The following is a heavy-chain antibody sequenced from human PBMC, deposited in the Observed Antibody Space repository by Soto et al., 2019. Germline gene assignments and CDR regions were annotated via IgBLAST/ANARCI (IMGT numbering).Heavy chain of an antibody. Sequence: VGSLRLSCASSVFTFSSYWMSCVRHSPGKWLEWVANIKQDGSEKYYVDSVKGRFTISRDNAKNSPYLQMNRLRAEDTAVYYCARSDTAMYSYYYYGMDVWGQGTTVIVSS. D-gene: IGHD5-18*01. CDR2: IKQDGSEK. CDR3: ARSDTAMYSYYYYGMDV. J-gene: IGHJ6*01. V-gene: IGHV3-7*01. CDR1: VFTFSSYW.